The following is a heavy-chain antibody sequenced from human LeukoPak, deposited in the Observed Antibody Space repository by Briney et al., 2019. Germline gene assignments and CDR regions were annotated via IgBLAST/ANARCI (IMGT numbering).Heavy chain of an antibody. CDR3: ARRPHLYCSSTSCYRWGAFDI. D-gene: IGHD2-2*01. V-gene: IGHV4-4*09. J-gene: IGHJ3*02. Sequence: SETLSLTCTVSGGSISSYYWSWIRQPPGKGLEWIGYIYTSGSTNYNPSLKSRVTISVDTSKNQFSLKLSSVTAADTAVYYCARRPHLYCSSTSCYRWGAFDIWGQGTMVTVSS. CDR2: IYTSGST. CDR1: GGSISSYY.